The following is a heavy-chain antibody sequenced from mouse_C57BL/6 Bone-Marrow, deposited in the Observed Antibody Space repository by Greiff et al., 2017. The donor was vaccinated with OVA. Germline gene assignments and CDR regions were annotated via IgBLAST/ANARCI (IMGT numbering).Heavy chain of an antibody. D-gene: IGHD1-1*01. Sequence: EVKLLESGGGLVQPKGSLKLSCAASGFSFNTYAMNWVRQAPGKGLEWVARIRSKSNNYATYYADSVKDRFTISRDDSESMLYLQMNNLKTEDTAMYYCVRRGTTVVATEYYAMDYWGQGTSVTVSS. V-gene: IGHV10-1*01. CDR1: GFSFNTYA. CDR2: IRSKSNNYAT. J-gene: IGHJ4*01. CDR3: VRRGTTVVATEYYAMDY.